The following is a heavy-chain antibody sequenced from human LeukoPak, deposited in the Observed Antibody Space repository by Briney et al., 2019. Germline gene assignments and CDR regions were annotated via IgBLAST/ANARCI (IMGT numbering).Heavy chain of an antibody. V-gene: IGHV3-23*01. CDR3: AKWGDYDVLTGYYVSDY. D-gene: IGHD3-9*01. CDR1: GFTFSNYA. Sequence: QPGASLRLSCAASGFTFSNYAMSWVRQAPGKGLDWVSAITGSGGNTYYADSVKGRFTISRDNSKNTVFLQMNSLRAEDTAVYYCAKWGDYDVLTGYYVSDYWGQGTLVTVSS. J-gene: IGHJ4*02. CDR2: ITGSGGNT.